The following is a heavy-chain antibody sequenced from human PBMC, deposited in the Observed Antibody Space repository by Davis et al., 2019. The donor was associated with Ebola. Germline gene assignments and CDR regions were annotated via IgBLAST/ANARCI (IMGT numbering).Heavy chain of an antibody. CDR3: TRGVDTTLASWSDALDV. CDR2: IKQNAAEK. Sequence: GGSLRLSCAASGFTFSSYWMHWVRQAPGKGLEWVANIKQNAAEKYYVDSVKGRFTISRDNAKNTLYLQMDSLTDDDTALYYCTRGVDTTLASWSDALDVWGQGTMVTVSS. V-gene: IGHV3-7*01. J-gene: IGHJ3*01. CDR1: GFTFSSYW. D-gene: IGHD2-15*01.